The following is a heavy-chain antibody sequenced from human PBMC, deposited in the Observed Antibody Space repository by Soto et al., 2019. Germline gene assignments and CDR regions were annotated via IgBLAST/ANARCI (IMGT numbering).Heavy chain of an antibody. CDR3: ARDRLSSSTIYYYYYYMDV. CDR1: SGSISSSNW. CDR2: IYHSGST. D-gene: IGHD2-2*01. J-gene: IGHJ6*03. V-gene: IGHV4-4*02. Sequence: SETLSLTCAVSSGSISSSNWWSWVRQPPGKGLEWIGEIYHSGSTNYNPSLKSRVTISVDKSKNQFSLKLSSVTAADTAVYYCARDRLSSSTIYYYYYYMDVWGKGTTVTVSS.